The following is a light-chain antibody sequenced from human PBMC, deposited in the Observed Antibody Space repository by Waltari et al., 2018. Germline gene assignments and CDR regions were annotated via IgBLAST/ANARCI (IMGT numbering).Light chain of an antibody. CDR3: CSYAGGSVV. V-gene: IGLV2-11*01. J-gene: IGLJ2*01. CDR2: AVS. Sequence: QSDLTMPRSLSGSPAQPVTISCAGTSSDGGGYPYVPWYQQDPGKAPKLMIYAVSKRPSGVPVRFSGSKSGNTASLTISGLQAEDEADYYCCSYAGGSVVFGGGTKLTVL. CDR1: SSDGGGYPY.